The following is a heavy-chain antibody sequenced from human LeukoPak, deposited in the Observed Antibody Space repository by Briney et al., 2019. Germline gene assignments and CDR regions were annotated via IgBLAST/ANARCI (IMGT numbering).Heavy chain of an antibody. CDR3: TRWAEGGNSRGDFDY. J-gene: IGHJ4*02. V-gene: IGHV3-73*01. Sequence: GGSLRLSCAASGFRFSDSVIHWVRQASGKGLEWVGRIRSKANNYATVYAASVKGRFTISRDDSKNTAYLQMNSLKAEDTAVYYCTRWAEGGNSRGDFDYWGQGTLVTVSS. CDR2: IRSKANNYAT. D-gene: IGHD4-23*01. CDR1: GFRFSDSV.